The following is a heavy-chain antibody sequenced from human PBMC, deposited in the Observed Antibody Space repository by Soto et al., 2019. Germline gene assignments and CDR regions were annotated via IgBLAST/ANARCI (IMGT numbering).Heavy chain of an antibody. CDR1: GFTFSSYA. D-gene: IGHD5-18*01. CDR3: ASYGVDTAMVDY. V-gene: IGHV3-30-3*01. J-gene: IGHJ4*02. CDR2: ISYDGSNK. Sequence: QVQLVESGGGVVQPGRSLRLSCAASGFTFSSYAMHWVRQAPGNGLEWVAVISYDGSNKYYADSVKGRFTISRDNSKNTLYLQMNSLRAEDTAVYYCASYGVDTAMVDYWGQGTLVTVSS.